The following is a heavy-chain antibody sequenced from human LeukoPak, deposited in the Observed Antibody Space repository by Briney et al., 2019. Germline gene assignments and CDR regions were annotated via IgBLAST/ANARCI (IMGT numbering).Heavy chain of an antibody. Sequence: PGGSLRLSCAASGFTFSSYDMHWVRQATGKGLEWVSTIGFAGDTYCAGSVKGRFTISRENAKKSLYLQMNSLRAGDTAVYYCARGNILTGYEYWGQGTLVTVSS. CDR3: ARGNILTGYEY. CDR1: GFTFSSYD. CDR2: IGFAGDT. J-gene: IGHJ4*02. V-gene: IGHV3-13*04. D-gene: IGHD3-9*01.